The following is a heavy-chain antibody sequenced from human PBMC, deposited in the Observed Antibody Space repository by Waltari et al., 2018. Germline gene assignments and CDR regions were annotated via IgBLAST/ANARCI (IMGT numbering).Heavy chain of an antibody. CDR3: ARGRGRDFWSGGLGHYFDY. V-gene: IGHV4-34*01. D-gene: IGHD3-3*01. J-gene: IGHJ4*02. CDR2: INHSGST. Sequence: QVQLQQWGAGLLKPSETLSLTCAAYGGSFSGYYWSWLPQPPGRGLEWIGEINHSGSTNYNTSLKSRVTISVDTSKNQVSLKLSSVTAADTAVYYCARGRGRDFWSGGLGHYFDYWGQGTLVTVSS. CDR1: GGSFSGYY.